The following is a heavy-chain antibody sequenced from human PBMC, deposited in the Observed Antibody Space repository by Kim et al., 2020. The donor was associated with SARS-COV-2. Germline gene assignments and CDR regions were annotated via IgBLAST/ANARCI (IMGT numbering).Heavy chain of an antibody. Sequence: SETLSLTCAVYGGSFSGYYWSWIRQPPGKGLEWIGEINHSGSTNYNPSLKSRVTISVDTSKNQFSLKLSSVTAADTAVYYCARGGITMIVGPGAFDIWGQGTMVTVSS. CDR1: GGSFSGYY. J-gene: IGHJ3*02. D-gene: IGHD3-22*01. CDR2: INHSGST. V-gene: IGHV4-34*01. CDR3: ARGGITMIVGPGAFDI.